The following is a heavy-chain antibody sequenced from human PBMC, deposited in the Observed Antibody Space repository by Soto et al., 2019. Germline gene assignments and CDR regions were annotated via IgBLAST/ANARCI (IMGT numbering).Heavy chain of an antibody. CDR3: ARDLGTSIAVAGPFDY. D-gene: IGHD6-19*01. CDR1: GDSVSSNSAA. Sequence: PSQTLSLTCAISGDSVSSNSAAWNWIRQSPSRGLEWLGRTYYRSKWYNDYAVSVKSRITINPDTSKNQFSLQLNSVTPEDTAVYYCARDLGTSIAVAGPFDYWGQGTLVTVSS. CDR2: TYYRSKWYN. V-gene: IGHV6-1*01. J-gene: IGHJ4*02.